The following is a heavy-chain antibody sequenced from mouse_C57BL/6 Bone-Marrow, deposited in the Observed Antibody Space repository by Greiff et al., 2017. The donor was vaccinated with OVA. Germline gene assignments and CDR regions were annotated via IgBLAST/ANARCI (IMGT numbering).Heavy chain of an antibody. CDR1: GFTFSDYY. CDR2: ISNGGGST. V-gene: IGHV5-12*01. CDR3: ARHIYYDYVFAY. Sequence: EVQLVESGGGLVQPGGSLKLSCAASGFTFSDYYMYWVRQTPEKRLEWVAYISNGGGSTYYPDTVKGRFTISRDNAKNTLYLQMSRLKSEDTAMYYCARHIYYDYVFAYWGQGTLVTVSA. J-gene: IGHJ3*01. D-gene: IGHD2-4*01.